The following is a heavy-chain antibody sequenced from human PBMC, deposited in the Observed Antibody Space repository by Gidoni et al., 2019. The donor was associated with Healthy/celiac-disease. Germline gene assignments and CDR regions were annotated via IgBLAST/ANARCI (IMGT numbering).Heavy chain of an antibody. Sequence: STYYNPSLKSRVTISVDTSKNQFSLKLSSVTAADTAVYYCARGWEVTAGDAFDIWGQGTMVTVSS. CDR2: ST. J-gene: IGHJ3*02. CDR3: ARGWEVTAGDAFDI. V-gene: IGHV4-39*01. D-gene: IGHD2-21*02.